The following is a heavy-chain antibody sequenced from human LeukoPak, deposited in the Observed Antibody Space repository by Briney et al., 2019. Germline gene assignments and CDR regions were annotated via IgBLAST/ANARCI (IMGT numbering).Heavy chain of an antibody. CDR3: AKDFGNYVWGRYRSSAGFDY. CDR2: ISYDGSNK. J-gene: IGHJ4*02. CDR1: GFTFSSYG. D-gene: IGHD3-16*02. Sequence: PGRSLRLSCAASGFTFSSYGMLWVRQAPGKGLEWVAVISYDGSNKYYADSVKGRFTISRDSSKNTLYLQMNNLRAEDTAVYYCAKDFGNYVWGRYRSSAGFDYWGQGTLVTVPS. V-gene: IGHV3-30*18.